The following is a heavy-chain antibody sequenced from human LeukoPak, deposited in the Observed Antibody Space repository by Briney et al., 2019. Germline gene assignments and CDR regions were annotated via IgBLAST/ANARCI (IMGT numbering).Heavy chain of an antibody. J-gene: IGHJ6*03. CDR3: ARTPQAYYYYYYMDV. CDR1: GGSFSGYY. CDR2: INHSGST. V-gene: IGHV4-34*01. Sequence: SETLSLTCAVYGGSFSGYYWSWIRQPPGEGLEWIGEINHSGSTNYNPSLKSRVTISVDTSKNQFSLKLSSVTAADTAVYYCARTPQAYYYYYYMDVWGKGTTVTVSS.